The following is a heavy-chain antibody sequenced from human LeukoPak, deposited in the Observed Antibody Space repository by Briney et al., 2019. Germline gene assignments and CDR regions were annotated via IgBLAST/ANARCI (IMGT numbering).Heavy chain of an antibody. V-gene: IGHV3-23*01. Sequence: QTGGSLRLSCAASGFTFSSYGMSWVRQAPGKGLEWVSAISGSGGSTYYADSVKGRFTISRDNSKNTLYLQMNSLRAEDTAVYYCAKGEGYCSGGSCLGAYWGQGTLVTVSS. CDR2: ISGSGGST. D-gene: IGHD2-15*01. CDR3: AKGEGYCSGGSCLGAY. CDR1: GFTFSSYG. J-gene: IGHJ4*02.